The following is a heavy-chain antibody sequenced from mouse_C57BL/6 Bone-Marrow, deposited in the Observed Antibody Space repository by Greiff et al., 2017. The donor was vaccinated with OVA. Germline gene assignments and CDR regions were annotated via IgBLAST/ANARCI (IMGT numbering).Heavy chain of an antibody. CDR3: ARHDYGSSYGNYAMDY. V-gene: IGHV5-6*02. J-gene: IGHJ4*01. D-gene: IGHD1-1*01. Sequence: EVMLVESGGDLVKPGGSLKLSCAASGFTFSSYGMSWVRQTPDKRLEWVATISSGGSYTYYPDSVKGRFTISRDNAKNTLYLQMSSLKSEDTAMYYCARHDYGSSYGNYAMDYWGQGTSVTVSS. CDR2: ISSGGSYT. CDR1: GFTFSSYG.